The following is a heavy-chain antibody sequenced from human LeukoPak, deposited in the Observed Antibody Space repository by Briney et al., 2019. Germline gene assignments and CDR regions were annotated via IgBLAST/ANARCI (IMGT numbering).Heavy chain of an antibody. CDR1: GASISGYY. J-gene: IGHJ4*02. V-gene: IGHV4-59*08. CDR2: IYDSGNT. Sequence: SETLSLTCTVSGASISGYYWSWIRQPPGKGLEWIGYIYDSGNTNYNPSLRSRLTMSVDTSKNQFSLKLRSVTAADTAVYYCARHERDDYKYALGNRGQGTLVTVSS. D-gene: IGHD5-24*01. CDR3: ARHERDDYKYALGN.